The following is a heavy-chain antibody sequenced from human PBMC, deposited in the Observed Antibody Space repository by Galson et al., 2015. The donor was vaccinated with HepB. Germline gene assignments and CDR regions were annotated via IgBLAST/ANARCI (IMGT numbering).Heavy chain of an antibody. D-gene: IGHD6-19*01. CDR2: IDPSDSYT. J-gene: IGHJ4*02. CDR1: GYTLTELS. Sequence: KVSCKVSGYTLTELSMHWVRQAPGKGLEWMGRIDPSDSYTNYSPSFQGHVTISADKSISTAYLQWSSLKASDTAMYYCARSQFSTSSGRTIDYWGQGTLVTVSS. CDR3: ARSQFSTSSGRTIDY. V-gene: IGHV5-10-1*01.